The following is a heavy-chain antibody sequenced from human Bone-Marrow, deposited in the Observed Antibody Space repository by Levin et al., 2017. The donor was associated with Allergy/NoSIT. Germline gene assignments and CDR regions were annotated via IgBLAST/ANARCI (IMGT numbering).Heavy chain of an antibody. Sequence: SGPTLVKPTQTLTLTCTFSGFLLSTSGVGVGWIRQPPGKALDWLALIFWDDDKRYSPSLKSRLTITKDTSKNQVVLTMTNVDPVDTATYYCAHIGRIVGVVRSTDYFDYWGQGTLVTVSS. V-gene: IGHV2-5*02. CDR2: IFWDDDK. CDR1: GFLLSTSGVG. CDR3: AHIGRIVGVVRSTDYFDY. D-gene: IGHD3-3*01. J-gene: IGHJ4*02.